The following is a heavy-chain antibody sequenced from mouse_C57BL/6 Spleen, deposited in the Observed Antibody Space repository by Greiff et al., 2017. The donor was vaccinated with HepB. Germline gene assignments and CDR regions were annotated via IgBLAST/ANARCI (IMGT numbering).Heavy chain of an antibody. V-gene: IGHV1-82*01. Sequence: QVQLQQSGPELVKPGASVKISCKASGYAFSSSCMNWVKQRPGKGLEWIGRIYPGDGDTNYKGKFKGKATLTADKSSSTAYMQLSSLTSEDSAVYCCARSNYGNYFDDWGQGTTLTVSS. CDR2: IYPGDGDT. D-gene: IGHD2-5*01. CDR3: ARSNYGNYFDD. CDR1: GYAFSSSC. J-gene: IGHJ2*01.